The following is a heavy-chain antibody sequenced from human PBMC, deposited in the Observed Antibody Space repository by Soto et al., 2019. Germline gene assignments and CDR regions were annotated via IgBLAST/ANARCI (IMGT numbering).Heavy chain of an antibody. CDR1: RGSFSGYY. V-gene: IGHV4-34*01. Sequence: TLSLTCAVYRGSFSGYYWSWIRQPPGKGLEWIGEINHSGSTNYNPSLKSRVTISVDTSKNQFSLKLSSVTAADTAVYYCARRKYSGSGSYYNRPYYYGMDVWGQGT. D-gene: IGHD3-10*01. CDR3: ARRKYSGSGSYYNRPYYYGMDV. CDR2: INHSGST. J-gene: IGHJ6*02.